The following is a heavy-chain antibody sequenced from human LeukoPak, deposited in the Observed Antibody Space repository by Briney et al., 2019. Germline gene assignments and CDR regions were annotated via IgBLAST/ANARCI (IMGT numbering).Heavy chain of an antibody. D-gene: IGHD2-8*01. CDR1: GFNFNSNA. Sequence: GGSLRLSCATSGFNFNSNAMIWVRQAPGKGLECVSAITAPGDATYYADSVKGRFSISRDNSKNTLYLLLNSLRVEDTALYYCAKAFGTNGYFQLPIDFWGQGILVTVSS. CDR2: ITAPGDAT. CDR3: AKAFGTNGYFQLPIDF. V-gene: IGHV3-23*01. J-gene: IGHJ4*02.